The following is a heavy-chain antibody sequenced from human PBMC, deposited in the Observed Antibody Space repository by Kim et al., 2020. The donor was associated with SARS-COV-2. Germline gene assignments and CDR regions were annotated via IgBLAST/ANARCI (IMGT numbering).Heavy chain of an antibody. V-gene: IGHV3-33*01. CDR2: ICSDGSNT. CDR1: GFTFSSFG. Sequence: GGSLRLSCATSGFTFSSFGMNWVRQPPGKGLQWVARICSDGSNTYDPDSVKGLFTISRNDSNATLYLQMNNLRDDDTAFYFGAADRTTFVDYWGQGIVGT. J-gene: IGHJ4*02. D-gene: IGHD3-10*02. CDR3: AADRTTFVDY.